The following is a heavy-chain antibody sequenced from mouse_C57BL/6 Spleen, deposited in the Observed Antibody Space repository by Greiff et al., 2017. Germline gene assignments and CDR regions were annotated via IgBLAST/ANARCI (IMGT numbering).Heavy chain of an antibody. V-gene: IGHV1-82*01. CDR3: ARFNYGSSYVDFDY. CDR1: GYAFSSSW. D-gene: IGHD1-1*01. Sequence: VQLQQSGPELVKPGASVKISCKASGYAFSSSWMNWVKQRPGKGLEWIGRIYPGDGDTNYNGKFKGKATLTADKSSSTAYMQLSSLTSEDSAVYFCARFNYGSSYVDFDYWGQGTTLTVSS. CDR2: IYPGDGDT. J-gene: IGHJ2*01.